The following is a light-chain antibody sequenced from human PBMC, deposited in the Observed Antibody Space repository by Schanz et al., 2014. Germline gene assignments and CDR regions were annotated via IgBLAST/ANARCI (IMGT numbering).Light chain of an antibody. Sequence: QSALTQPASVSASPGQSIAISCTGSSSDIGGYNFVSWYRQHPGRAPKLMIYDVSDRPSGVSNRFSGSKSGNTASLTISGLQAEDEADYYCSSYTSSSTIYVFGSGTKVTVL. J-gene: IGLJ1*01. CDR3: SSYTSSSTIYV. CDR2: DVS. V-gene: IGLV2-14*01. CDR1: SSDIGGYNF.